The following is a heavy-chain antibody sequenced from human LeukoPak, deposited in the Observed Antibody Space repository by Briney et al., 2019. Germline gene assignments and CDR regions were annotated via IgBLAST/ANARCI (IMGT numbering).Heavy chain of an antibody. CDR3: AAFYYGDYATDAFDI. CDR1: GGTFSSYA. V-gene: IGHV1-69*05. CDR2: IIPIFGTA. Sequence: SVKVSRKASGGTFSSYAISWVRQAPGQGLEWMGGIIPIFGTANYAQKFQGRVTITTDESTSTAYMELSSLRSEDTAVYYCAAFYYGDYATDAFDIWGQGTMVTVSS. D-gene: IGHD4-17*01. J-gene: IGHJ3*02.